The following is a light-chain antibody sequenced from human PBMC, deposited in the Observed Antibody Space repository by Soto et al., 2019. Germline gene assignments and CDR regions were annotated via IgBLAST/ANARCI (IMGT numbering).Light chain of an antibody. CDR2: WAS. CDR1: QSVFYSSNNKNY. V-gene: IGKV4-1*01. J-gene: IGKJ4*01. Sequence: DILMTHSPYSLAVSLGERATINCRSSQSVFYSSNNKNYLAWYQQTPGQPPKLLIYWASTRESGVPDRFSGSGSGTDFTLTISSLQAEDVAVYFCQQYYSSPLTFGGGTKVDIK. CDR3: QQYYSSPLT.